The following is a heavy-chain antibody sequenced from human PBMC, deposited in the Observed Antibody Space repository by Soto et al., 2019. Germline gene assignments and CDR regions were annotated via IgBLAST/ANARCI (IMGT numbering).Heavy chain of an antibody. J-gene: IGHJ4*01. V-gene: IGHV3-23*01. D-gene: IGHD3-16*02. CDR1: GFTFSSYA. CDR3: AKDGGGDDVWGSDRETVYFDY. CDR2: ISGSGGTT. Sequence: VTLRLSCVASGFTFSSYALDWVRQAPGRGLEWVSAISGSGGTTYYADSVKGRFTISRDNSKNTLFLQMNSLRAEDAAICYCAKDGGGDDVWGSDRETVYFDYRGHGTLVTVSS.